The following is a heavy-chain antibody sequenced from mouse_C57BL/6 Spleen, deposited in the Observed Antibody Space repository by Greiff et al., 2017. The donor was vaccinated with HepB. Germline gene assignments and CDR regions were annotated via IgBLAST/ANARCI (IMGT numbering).Heavy chain of an antibody. CDR2: IRSKSNNYAT. CDR3: VRQTVVDPYYFDY. J-gene: IGHJ2*01. CDR1: GFSFNTYA. V-gene: IGHV10-1*01. Sequence: EVMLVESGGGLVQPKGSLKLSCAASGFSFNTYAMNWVRQAPGKGLEWVARIRSKSNNYATYYADSVKDRFTISRDDSESMLYLQMNNLKTEDTAMYYCVRQTVVDPYYFDYWGQGTTLTVSA. D-gene: IGHD1-1*01.